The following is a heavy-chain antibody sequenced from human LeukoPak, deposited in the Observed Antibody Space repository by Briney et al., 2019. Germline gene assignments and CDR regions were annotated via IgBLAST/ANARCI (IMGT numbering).Heavy chain of an antibody. CDR1: GITFSSYG. CDR2: IHYDGTNE. D-gene: IGHD3-10*01. J-gene: IGHJ5*02. V-gene: IGHV3-30*02. CDR3: ARVTMVRGVTSGWFDP. Sequence: GSLRLSCAASGITFSSYGMPWVRQAPGKGLEGVAFIHYDGTNEYYADSVKGRFTISRDNAKNSLYLQMNSLRAEDTAVYYCARVTMVRGVTSGWFDPWGQGTLVTVSS.